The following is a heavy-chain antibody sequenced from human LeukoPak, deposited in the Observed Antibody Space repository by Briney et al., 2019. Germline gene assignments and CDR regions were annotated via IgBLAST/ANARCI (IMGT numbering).Heavy chain of an antibody. V-gene: IGHV1-69*13. J-gene: IGHJ4*02. CDR1: GGTFSSYA. D-gene: IGHD6-19*01. Sequence: SVKVSCKASGGTFSSYAISWVRQAPGQGLEWMGGIIPIFGTANYAQKFQGRVTITADESTRTAYMELSSLRSEDTAVYYCAKVIGSGWLQLSYWGQGTLVTASS. CDR2: IIPIFGTA. CDR3: AKVIGSGWLQLSY.